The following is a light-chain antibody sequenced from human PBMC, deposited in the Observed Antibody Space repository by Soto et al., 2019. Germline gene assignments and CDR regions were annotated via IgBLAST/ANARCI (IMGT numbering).Light chain of an antibody. CDR2: YAS. J-gene: IGKJ3*01. V-gene: IGKV3-20*01. CDR1: QSVGYY. CDR3: QQYGSSFT. Sequence: EIVLTQSPGTLSLSPGERASLSCKASQSVGYYLAWYQQRPGQAPRLLIYYASSRATGIPDRFSGSGSGTDFTLTISRLEPEDFVVYYCQQYGSSFTFGPGTKVDI.